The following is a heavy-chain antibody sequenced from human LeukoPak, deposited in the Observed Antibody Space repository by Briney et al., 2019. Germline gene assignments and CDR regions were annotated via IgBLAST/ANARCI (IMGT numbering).Heavy chain of an antibody. Sequence: GGSLRLSCAASGFTFSSYEMNWVRQAPGKGLEWVSYISSSGSTIYYADSVKGRFTISRDSAKNSLYLQMNSLRTEDTALYYCAKDRKYSAYAALDHWGQGTLVTVSS. CDR1: GFTFSSYE. J-gene: IGHJ4*02. D-gene: IGHD5-12*01. CDR2: ISSSGSTI. CDR3: AKDRKYSAYAALDH. V-gene: IGHV3-48*03.